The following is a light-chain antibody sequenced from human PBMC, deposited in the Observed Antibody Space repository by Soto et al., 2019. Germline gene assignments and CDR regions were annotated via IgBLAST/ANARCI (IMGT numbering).Light chain of an antibody. Sequence: QSVLTQPPSVSGAPGQRVTISCTGSTSNMGAGYDVHWYQQLPGKAPKLLIYGSTNRPSGVPARFSGSKSGNTASLTISGLQAEDEADYYCSSYTTSNTYVFGTGTKVTVL. J-gene: IGLJ1*01. CDR2: GST. CDR1: TSNMGAGYD. CDR3: SSYTTSNTYV. V-gene: IGLV1-40*01.